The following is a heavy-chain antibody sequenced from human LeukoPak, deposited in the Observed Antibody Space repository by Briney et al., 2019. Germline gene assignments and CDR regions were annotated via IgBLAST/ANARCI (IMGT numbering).Heavy chain of an antibody. D-gene: IGHD1-26*01. CDR2: IYYSGST. Sequence: SETLSLTCTVSGGSISSYYWSWIRQPPGKGPEWIGDIYYSGSTNYNPSLKSRVTISVDTSKNQFSLRLSSVTAADTAVYYSARLASGSYGPLTPFDYWGQGTLVTVSS. CDR1: GGSISSYY. J-gene: IGHJ4*02. V-gene: IGHV4-59*08. CDR3: ARLASGSYGPLTPFDY.